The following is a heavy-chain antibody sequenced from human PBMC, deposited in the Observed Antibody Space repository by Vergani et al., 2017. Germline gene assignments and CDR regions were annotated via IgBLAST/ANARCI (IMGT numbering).Heavy chain of an antibody. Sequence: EVQLLESGGSLKQPGGSVRLSCAASGFTFSTYAMHWVRQAPGKGLEWVSALTGGGGSTYYADSFKGRFIISRDISKNTLYLQMSSLRADDTAVYYCAKDRPRDWETPLFLFDYWGQGTLVAVSS. D-gene: IGHD1-26*01. V-gene: IGHV3-23*01. CDR2: LTGGGGST. CDR1: GFTFSTYA. CDR3: AKDRPRDWETPLFLFDY. J-gene: IGHJ4*02.